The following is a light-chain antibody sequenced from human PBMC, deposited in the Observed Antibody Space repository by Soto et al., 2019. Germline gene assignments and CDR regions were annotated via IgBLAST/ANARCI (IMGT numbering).Light chain of an antibody. J-gene: IGKJ5*01. CDR1: QGIRNG. V-gene: IGKV1-33*01. CDR2: DAS. Sequence: EIQITQNQSSLSASVGYIFTITFGASQGIRNGLGWYQQKPGKAPKLLIYDASNLETGVPSRFSGSGSGTDFTFTISSLQPEDIAPYYCPHYANLLIPSGQGSRPEI. CDR3: PHYANLLIP.